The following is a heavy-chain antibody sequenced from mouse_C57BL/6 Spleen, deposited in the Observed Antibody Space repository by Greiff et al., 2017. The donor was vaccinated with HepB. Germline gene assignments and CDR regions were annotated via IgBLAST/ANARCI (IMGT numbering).Heavy chain of an antibody. CDR3: ASGIYYDSAWFAY. CDR1: GFTFSDYG. CDR2: ISSGSSTI. Sequence: EVKLVESGGGLVKPGGSLKLSCAASGFTFSDYGMHWVRQAPEKGLEWVAYISSGSSTIYYADTVKGRFTISRDNAKNTLFLQMTSLMSEDTAMYYCASGIYYDSAWFAYWGQGTLVTVSA. V-gene: IGHV5-17*01. D-gene: IGHD2-4*01. J-gene: IGHJ3*01.